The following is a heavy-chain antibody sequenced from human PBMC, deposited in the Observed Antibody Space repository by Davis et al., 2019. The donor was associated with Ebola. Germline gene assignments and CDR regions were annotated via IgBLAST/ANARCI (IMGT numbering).Heavy chain of an antibody. V-gene: IGHV3-30-3*01. J-gene: IGHJ6*02. D-gene: IGHD4-23*01. CDR2: ISFDESDK. CDR1: GFPFSSHA. Sequence: GGSLRLSCAASGFPFSSHAMHWVRQAPGKGLEWVAAISFDESDKFYADSVKGRFTISRDNSRNTLYLQMYSLRPEDTATYYCVRGTMVVRGDGMHVWGQGTTVTVSS. CDR3: VRGTMVVRGDGMHV.